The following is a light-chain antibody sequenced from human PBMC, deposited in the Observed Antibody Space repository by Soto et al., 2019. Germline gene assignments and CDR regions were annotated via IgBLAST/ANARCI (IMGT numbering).Light chain of an antibody. CDR3: HQFYGTRT. V-gene: IGKV4-1*01. CDR1: QSLYSNSHNKNY. Sequence: DIMLTQSPESLAVPLGGGATINCKSNQSLYSNSHNKNYLSWYQQKVGQPPSLLIYWASTRASGVPDRFSGGGSGTDFTLTIRSLKAEDAAIYFCHQFYGTRTFGQGTKVEV. CDR2: WAS. J-gene: IGKJ1*01.